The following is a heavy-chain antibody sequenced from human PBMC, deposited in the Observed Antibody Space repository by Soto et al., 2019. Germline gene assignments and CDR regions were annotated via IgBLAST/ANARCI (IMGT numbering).Heavy chain of an antibody. CDR3: ARAPKVSGSSQTRPDF. V-gene: IGHV4-34*01. J-gene: IGHJ4*02. D-gene: IGHD6-6*01. CDR1: SGSFSGYY. Sequence: SETLSLTCSIYSGSFSGYYWGWIRQPPGKGLEWIGEISQSGNTNYSPSLKSRVSISIDTSKKQFALNLASVSAADTAVYYCARAPKVSGSSQTRPDFWGQGTLVTVSS. CDR2: ISQSGNT.